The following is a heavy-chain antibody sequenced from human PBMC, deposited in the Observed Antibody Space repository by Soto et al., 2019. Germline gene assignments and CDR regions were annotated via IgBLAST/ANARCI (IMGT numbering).Heavy chain of an antibody. D-gene: IGHD3-3*01. CDR3: ARDTYYDFWSGYYTYYYYYMDV. Sequence: SETLSLTCAVYGGSFSGYYWSWIRQPPGKGLEWIGEINHSGSTNYNPSLKSRVTISVDTSKNQFSLKLSSVTAADTAVYYCARDTYYDFWSGYYTYYYYYMDVWGKGTTVTVSS. CDR1: GGSFSGYY. J-gene: IGHJ6*03. V-gene: IGHV4-34*01. CDR2: INHSGST.